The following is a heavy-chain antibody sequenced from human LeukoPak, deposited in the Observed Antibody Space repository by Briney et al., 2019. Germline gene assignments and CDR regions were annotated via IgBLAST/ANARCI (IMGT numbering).Heavy chain of an antibody. CDR2: IYRSGST. J-gene: IGHJ4*02. Sequence: PSETLSLTCTVSGAXISSYYCSWIRQPPGKGLEWIGYIYRSGSTNYNPSLKSRVSISVDTSRNHFSLRLSSVTAADTAVYYCAGGPQWLSFDSWGQGTLVTVSS. V-gene: IGHV4-59*01. CDR3: AGGPQWLSFDS. CDR1: GAXISSYY. D-gene: IGHD6-19*01.